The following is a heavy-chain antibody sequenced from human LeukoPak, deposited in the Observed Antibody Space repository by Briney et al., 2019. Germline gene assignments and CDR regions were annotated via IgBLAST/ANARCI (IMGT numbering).Heavy chain of an antibody. J-gene: IGHJ4*02. V-gene: IGHV3-74*01. D-gene: IGHD3-9*01. CDR1: GFTFINYW. CDR2: INNDGSDT. CDR3: ATGYFGPEF. Sequence: GGSLRLSCEASGFTFINYWMHWVRQAPGKGLVWVSRINNDGSDTTYADAVKGRFTFSRDNAKNTLYLQMNSLRAEDTAVYYCATGYFGPEFWGQGTLVTVSS.